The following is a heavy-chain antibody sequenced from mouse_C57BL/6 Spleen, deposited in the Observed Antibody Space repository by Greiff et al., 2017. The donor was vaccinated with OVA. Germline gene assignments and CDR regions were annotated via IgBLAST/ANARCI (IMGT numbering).Heavy chain of an antibody. CDR3: TSDGPRYFDV. D-gene: IGHD2-3*01. CDR1: GYTFTDYE. Sequence: QVQLQQSGAELVRPGASVTLSCKASGYTFTDYEMHWVKQTPVHGLEWIGAIDPETGGTAYNQKFKGKAILTADKSSSTAYVELRSLTSEDSAVYYCTSDGPRYFDVWGTGTTVTVSS. CDR2: IDPETGGT. V-gene: IGHV1-15*01. J-gene: IGHJ1*03.